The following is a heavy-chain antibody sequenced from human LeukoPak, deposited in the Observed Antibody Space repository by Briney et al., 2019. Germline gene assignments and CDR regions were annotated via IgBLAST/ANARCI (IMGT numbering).Heavy chain of an antibody. J-gene: IGHJ5*02. D-gene: IGHD4-17*01. CDR3: SLRFWFDP. CDR2: ISYDGSNK. Sequence: GGSLRLSCAASGFTFSSYAVHWVRQAPGKGLEWVAVISYDGSNKYYADSVKGRFTISRDNSKNTLYLQMNSLRAEDTAVYYCSLRFWFDPWGQGTLVTVSS. CDR1: GFTFSSYA. V-gene: IGHV3-30-3*01.